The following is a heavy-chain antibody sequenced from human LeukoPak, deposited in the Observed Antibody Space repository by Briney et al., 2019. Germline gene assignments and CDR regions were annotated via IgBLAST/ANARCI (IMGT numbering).Heavy chain of an antibody. Sequence: PSETLSLTCTVSDYSISSGYYWGWIRQPPGKGLEWIGSIYHSGSPYYNPSPKSRVPISVDTSKNQYSLKLSSVTAADTAVYYCARVINDYSNYLSALDIWGQGTMVTVSS. V-gene: IGHV4-38-2*02. CDR3: ARVINDYSNYLSALDI. J-gene: IGHJ3*02. CDR1: DYSISSGYY. D-gene: IGHD4-11*01. CDR2: IYHSGSP.